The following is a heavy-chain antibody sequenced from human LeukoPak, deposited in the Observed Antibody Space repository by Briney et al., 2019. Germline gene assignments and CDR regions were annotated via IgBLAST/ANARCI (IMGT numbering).Heavy chain of an antibody. Sequence: PGGSLRLSCAASGFTFSSYAMHWVRQAPGKGLEWVAVISYDGSNKYYADSVKGRFTISRDNSKNTLYLQMNSLRAEDRAVYYCARVPYCSGGSCYWRLIDYWGQGTLVTVSS. CDR2: ISYDGSNK. CDR1: GFTFSSYA. D-gene: IGHD2-15*01. J-gene: IGHJ4*02. V-gene: IGHV3-30*04. CDR3: ARVPYCSGGSCYWRLIDY.